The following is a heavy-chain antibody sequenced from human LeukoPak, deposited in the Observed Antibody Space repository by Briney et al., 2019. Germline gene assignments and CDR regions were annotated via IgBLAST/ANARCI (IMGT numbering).Heavy chain of an antibody. CDR2: IYPGDSDT. Sequence: GESLKISCKGSGYSFTSYWIGWVRQMPGKGLEWMGIIYPGDSDTRYSPSFQGQVTISADKSISTAYLQWSSLKASDTAMYYCARFRSVAGTGYYYYGMDVWGQGTTVTVSS. D-gene: IGHD6-19*01. CDR3: ARFRSVAGTGYYYYGMDV. CDR1: GYSFTSYW. J-gene: IGHJ6*02. V-gene: IGHV5-51*01.